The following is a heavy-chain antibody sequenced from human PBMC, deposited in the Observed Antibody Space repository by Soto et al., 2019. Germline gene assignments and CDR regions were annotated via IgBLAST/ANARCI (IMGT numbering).Heavy chain of an antibody. CDR1: GFIFSDYA. CDR2: ISGSDGST. Sequence: EVQLLESGGGLVQPGGSLRLSCAASGFIFSDYAMKWVRQAPGKGLYCVSAISGSDGSTYFADSVKGRFTISRDNSKSTLYLLMNSLRAEDTAVYYCAKDQTTAVAGSFSHIWGQWTMVTVSS. D-gene: IGHD6-19*01. CDR3: AKDQTTAVAGSFSHI. V-gene: IGHV3-23*01. J-gene: IGHJ3*02.